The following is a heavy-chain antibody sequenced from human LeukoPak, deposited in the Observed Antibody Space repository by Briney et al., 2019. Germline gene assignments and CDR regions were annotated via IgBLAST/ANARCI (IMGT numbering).Heavy chain of an antibody. Sequence: TEPLSLTCTVSGGSISYCYWNWIQLPPGKGLEWIGYVHLRRCTSYNPSLKRHVTTSVDTSINQFSLNPTSVTAADTAVYHCARGLRGYLDAFDSWGQGTMVTVSS. J-gene: IGHJ3*02. CDR3: ARGLRGYLDAFDS. CDR2: VHLRRCT. CDR1: GGSISYCY. D-gene: IGHD3-3*01. V-gene: IGHV4-59*01.